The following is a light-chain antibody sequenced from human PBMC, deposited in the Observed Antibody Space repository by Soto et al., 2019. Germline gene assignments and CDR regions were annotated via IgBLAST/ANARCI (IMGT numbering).Light chain of an antibody. CDR2: EVT. J-gene: IGLJ2*01. CDR3: SSYAGSNRMV. CDR1: SSDVGGYNY. V-gene: IGLV2-8*01. Sequence: QSALTQPPFASGSPGQSVTISCTGTSSDVGGYNYVSWYQQHPGKAPKLMIYEVTKRPSGVPDRFSGSKSGNTASLTVSGLQAEDEADYYCSSYAGSNRMVFGGGTKLTVL.